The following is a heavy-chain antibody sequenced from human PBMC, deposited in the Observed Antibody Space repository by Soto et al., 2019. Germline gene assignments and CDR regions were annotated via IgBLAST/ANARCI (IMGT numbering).Heavy chain of an antibody. CDR3: VRLDTTTTTILNY. J-gene: IGHJ4*02. CDR1: GASIRSNNYY. V-gene: IGHV4-39*01. CDR2: ILYSGST. Sequence: SETLSLTCSVSGASIRSNNYYWGWIRQPPGRGLEWIGSILYSGSTYYNPSLKSRGDISADTSKNQNSLRLTSVTAADTAVYFCVRLDTTTTTILNYWGQGALVTVSS. D-gene: IGHD4-17*01.